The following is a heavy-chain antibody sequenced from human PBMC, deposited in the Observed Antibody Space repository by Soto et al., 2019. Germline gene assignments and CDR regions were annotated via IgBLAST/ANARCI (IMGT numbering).Heavy chain of an antibody. D-gene: IGHD6-6*01. J-gene: IGHJ6*02. CDR1: GFTFSSYA. Sequence: GGSLRLSCAASGFTFSSYAMHWVRQAPGKGLEWVAVISYDGSNKYYADSVKGRFTISRDNSKNTLYLQMNSLRAEDTAVYYCPRSVPSHSSSSSHFYGMEVWGQGTT. CDR3: PRSVPSHSSSSSHFYGMEV. CDR2: ISYDGSNK. V-gene: IGHV3-30-3*01.